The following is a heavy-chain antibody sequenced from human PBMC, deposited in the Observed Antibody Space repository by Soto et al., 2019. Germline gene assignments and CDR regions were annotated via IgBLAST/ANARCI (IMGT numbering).Heavy chain of an antibody. CDR2: VNWDGDTT. J-gene: IGHJ6*02. CDR3: AKGATVTTHYQYYGMDV. V-gene: IGHV3-43D*04. CDR1: GFTFDDFA. D-gene: IGHD4-17*01. Sequence: GGSLRLSCAASGFTFDDFAMCWVCQVPGKGLEWISLVNWDGDTTFYADSVKGRFIISRDNSKNSVYLQMNSLRSEDSAMYYCAKGATVTTHYQYYGMDVWGQGTTVTVSS.